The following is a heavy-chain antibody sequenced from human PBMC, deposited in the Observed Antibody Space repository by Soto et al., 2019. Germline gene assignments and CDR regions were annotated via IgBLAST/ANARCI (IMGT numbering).Heavy chain of an antibody. D-gene: IGHD1-26*01. J-gene: IGHJ6*02. CDR2: ISSSSSYT. V-gene: IGHV3-11*06. CDR1: GFTFSAYN. Sequence: GGSLRLSCAASGFTFSAYNMSWIRQAPGKGLEGVSYISSSSSYTNYADSVKGRFTISRDNAKNSLYLQMNSLRAEDTAVYYCAASGVGATPYYYGMDVWGQGTTVTVSS. CDR3: AASGVGATPYYYGMDV.